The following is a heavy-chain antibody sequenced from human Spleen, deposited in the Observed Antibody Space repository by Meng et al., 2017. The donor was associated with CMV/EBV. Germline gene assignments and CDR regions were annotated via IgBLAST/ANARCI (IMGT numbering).Heavy chain of an antibody. CDR2: INPNSGGV. J-gene: IGHJ3*02. CDR1: YTFTGYY. Sequence: YTFTGYYVHWVRQAPGQGLEWMGWINPNSGGVSFAEEFQGRVTMTRDTSLTTAYMELKSLRSDDTAKYYCVRDRRVVGATTYDAFDIWGQGTMVTVSS. D-gene: IGHD1-26*01. CDR3: VRDRRVVGATTYDAFDI. V-gene: IGHV1-2*02.